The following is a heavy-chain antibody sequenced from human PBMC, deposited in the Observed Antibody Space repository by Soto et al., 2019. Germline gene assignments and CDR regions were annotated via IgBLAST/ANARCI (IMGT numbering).Heavy chain of an antibody. CDR3: ARWTHEEGRGNWFDP. J-gene: IGHJ5*02. CDR2: ISAYNGNT. Sequence: QVRLVQSGAEVKKPGASVKVSCKASGYTFTSYGITWVRQAPGQGLEWMGWISAYNGNTNYAQKPQGRVTMTTDTSTGNSYMELRSLRSDDTAVYYCARWTHEEGRGNWFDPWGQGTLVTVSS. CDR1: GYTFTSYG. V-gene: IGHV1-18*01.